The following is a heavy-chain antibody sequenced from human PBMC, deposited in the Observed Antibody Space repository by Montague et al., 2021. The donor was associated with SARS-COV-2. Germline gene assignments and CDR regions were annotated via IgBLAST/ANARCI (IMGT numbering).Heavy chain of an antibody. CDR1: GFTFSSYA. J-gene: IGHJ4*02. CDR2: ISYDGSNK. D-gene: IGHD2-21*01. V-gene: IGHV3-30*04. Sequence: SLRLSCAASGFTFSSYAMHWVRQAPGKGLEWVAVISYDGSNKYYAGSVKGRFTISRDNSKNTLYLQMNSLRAEDTAVYYCARDPHIVVVMYYFDYWGQGTLVTVSS. CDR3: ARDPHIVVVMYYFDY.